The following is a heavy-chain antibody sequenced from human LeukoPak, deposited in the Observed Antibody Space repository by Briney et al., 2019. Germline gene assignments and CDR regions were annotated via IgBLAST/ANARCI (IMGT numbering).Heavy chain of an antibody. Sequence: ASVKASCKTSGYSFTTYHINWVRQASGQGLEWLGWMNPYTGDRGYAQRFQGRLSITSDTSISTAYMELGSLKSDDTAVYFCARTTSLTASGYDCWGQGTLVTVSS. CDR2: MNPYTGDR. D-gene: IGHD2-21*02. CDR3: ARTTSLTASGYDC. J-gene: IGHJ4*02. CDR1: GYSFTTYH. V-gene: IGHV1-8*03.